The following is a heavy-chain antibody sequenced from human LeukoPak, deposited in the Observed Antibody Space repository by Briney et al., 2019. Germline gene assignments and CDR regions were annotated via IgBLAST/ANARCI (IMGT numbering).Heavy chain of an antibody. Sequence: PSETLSLTCAVYGGSFSGYYWSWIRLPPGKGLEWIGEINHSGSTNYNSSLKSRVTISVDTSKNQFSLKLSSVTAADTAVYYCARYRRIAAAGFDYWGQGTLVTVSS. CDR1: GGSFSGYY. J-gene: IGHJ4*02. CDR2: INHSGST. CDR3: ARYRRIAAAGFDY. D-gene: IGHD6-13*01. V-gene: IGHV4-34*01.